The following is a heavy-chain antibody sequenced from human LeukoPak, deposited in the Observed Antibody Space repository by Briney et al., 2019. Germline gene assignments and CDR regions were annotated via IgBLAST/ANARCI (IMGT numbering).Heavy chain of an antibody. CDR2: IGGGGGST. CDR3: AKRPSGSSDY. V-gene: IGHV3-23*01. J-gene: IGHJ4*02. CDR1: GFTFSSYA. Sequence: GGSLRLSCAASGFTFSSYAMSWVRPAPGKGLEGVSTIGGGGGSTYYADSVKGPFTISRDKSKNTLYLQMNSLRAADPAVYYCAKRPSGSSDYWGQGTLVTVSS. D-gene: IGHD1-26*01.